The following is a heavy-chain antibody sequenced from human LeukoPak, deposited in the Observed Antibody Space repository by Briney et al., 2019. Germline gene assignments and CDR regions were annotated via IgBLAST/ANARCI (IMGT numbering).Heavy chain of an antibody. Sequence: GGSLGLSCAASGFTFGDYGMSWVRQAPGKGLQWVSGINRNGDSTGYADFVKGRFTISRDNSKNTLYLQMNSLRAEDTAVYYCFHEGKYYYGSGSYYIDYWGQGTLVTVSS. D-gene: IGHD3-10*01. CDR2: INRNGDST. J-gene: IGHJ4*02. CDR3: FHEGKYYYGSGSYYIDY. CDR1: GFTFGDYG. V-gene: IGHV3-20*04.